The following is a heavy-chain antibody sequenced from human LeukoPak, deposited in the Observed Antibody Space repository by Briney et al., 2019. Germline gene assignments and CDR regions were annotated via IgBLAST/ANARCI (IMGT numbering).Heavy chain of an antibody. CDR1: GGSISSGGYY. CDR2: IYHSGST. CDR3: ARDSSTDYYDSSGYYY. Sequence: SETLSLTCTVSGGSISSGGYYWSWIRQPPGKGLEWIGYIYHSGSTYYNPSLKSRVTISVDKSKNQFSLKLSSVTAADTAVYYCARDSSTDYYDSSGYYYWGQGTLVTVSS. V-gene: IGHV4-30-2*01. J-gene: IGHJ4*02. D-gene: IGHD3-22*01.